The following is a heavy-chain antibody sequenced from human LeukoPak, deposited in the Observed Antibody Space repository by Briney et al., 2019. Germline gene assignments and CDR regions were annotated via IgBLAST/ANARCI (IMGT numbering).Heavy chain of an antibody. CDR2: ISYDGSNK. CDR3: AKSRAPTADPDAFDI. D-gene: IGHD1-14*01. V-gene: IGHV3-30*18. Sequence: GGSLRLSCAASGFTFSSYGMHWVRQAPGKGLEWVAVISYDGSNKYYADSVKGRFTISRDNSKNTLYLQMNSLKTEDTAVYYCAKSRAPTADPDAFDIWGQGTMVTVSS. J-gene: IGHJ3*02. CDR1: GFTFSSYG.